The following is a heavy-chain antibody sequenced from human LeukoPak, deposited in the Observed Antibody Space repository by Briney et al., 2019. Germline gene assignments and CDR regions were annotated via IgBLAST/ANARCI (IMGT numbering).Heavy chain of an antibody. CDR1: GASIRSGDYY. CDR3: ARDCSGGSCYGAFDI. J-gene: IGHJ3*02. Sequence: PSQTLSLTCTVSGASIRSGDYYWSWIRQPPGKGLEWIGYIYDSGSTYYNPSLKSRITISVDTSENRFSLKLSSVAATDTAVYYCARDCSGGSCYGAFDIWGQGTMVTVSS. CDR2: IYDSGST. V-gene: IGHV4-30-4*01. D-gene: IGHD2-15*01.